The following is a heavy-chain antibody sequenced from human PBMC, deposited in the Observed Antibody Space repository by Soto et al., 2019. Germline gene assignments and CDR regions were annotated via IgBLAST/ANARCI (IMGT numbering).Heavy chain of an antibody. CDR2: FDPEDGET. CDR1: GYTLTELS. D-gene: IGHD3-16*01. Sequence: SVKVSCKVSGYTLTELSMHWVRQAPGKGLEWMGGFDPEDGETIYAQKFQGRVTMTEDTSTDTAYMELSSLRSEDTAVYYCAFPSSGEYFYFDYWGQGTLVTVSS. CDR3: AFPSSGEYFYFDY. V-gene: IGHV1-24*01. J-gene: IGHJ4*02.